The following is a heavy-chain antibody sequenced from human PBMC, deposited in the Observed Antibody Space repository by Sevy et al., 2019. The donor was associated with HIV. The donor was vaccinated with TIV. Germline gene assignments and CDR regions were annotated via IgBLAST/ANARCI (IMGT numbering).Heavy chain of an antibody. V-gene: IGHV3-23*01. J-gene: IGHJ4*02. CDR1: GFAFYEYS. Sequence: GGCLRLSCAASGFAFYEYSMSWIRQAPGKGLEWVATLSFGCGKMNYADSVKGRFTISRDNSKNSFYLQMDNLRVEITALYYSAREGCSRPHDYWGQGTRVTVSS. CDR2: LSFGCGKM. CDR3: AREGCSRPHDY. D-gene: IGHD2-8*01.